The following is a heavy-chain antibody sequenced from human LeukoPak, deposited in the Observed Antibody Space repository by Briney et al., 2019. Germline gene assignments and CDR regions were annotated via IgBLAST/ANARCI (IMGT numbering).Heavy chain of an antibody. CDR3: ARCHGDSYYYYGMDV. CDR2: INPSGGST. CDR1: GYTFTSYY. V-gene: IGHV1-46*01. J-gene: IGHJ6*02. D-gene: IGHD4-17*01. Sequence: GASVTVSCTASGYTFTSYYMHWVRQAPGQGLEWMGIINPSGGSTSYAQKFQGRVTMTRDTSTSTVYMELSSLRSEDTAVYYCARCHGDSYYYYGMDVWGQGTTVTVSS.